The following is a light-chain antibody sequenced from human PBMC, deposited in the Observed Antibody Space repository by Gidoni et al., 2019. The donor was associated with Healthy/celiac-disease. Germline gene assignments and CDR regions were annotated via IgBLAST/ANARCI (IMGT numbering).Light chain of an antibody. V-gene: IGLV3-21*04. J-gene: IGLJ2*01. CDR2: YDS. Sequence: SYVLTPPPSVYVAPGKTARITCGGNNIGSKSVVLYPRKPGQAPLLVSYYDSDRPSGIPERFSGSNSGNTATLTISRVEAGDEADYYCQVWDSSSDYVVFGGGTKLTVL. CDR1: NIGSKS. CDR3: QVWDSSSDYVV.